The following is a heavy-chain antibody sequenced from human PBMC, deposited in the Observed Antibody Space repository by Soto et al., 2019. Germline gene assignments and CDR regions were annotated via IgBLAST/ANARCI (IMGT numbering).Heavy chain of an antibody. V-gene: IGHV3-30*14. CDR2: ISYDGSEK. D-gene: IGHD3-10*01. CDR1: GFALSDYA. Sequence: GGSLRLSCEASGFALSDYAMHWVRQAPGEGLEWVAIISYDGSEKKYADSVKGRFTISRDNSKDTVYLQMSSLTGNDTAVYYCARDLLAAYSHSGMIDYWGQGSLVTVSP. J-gene: IGHJ4*02. CDR3: ARDLLAAYSHSGMIDY.